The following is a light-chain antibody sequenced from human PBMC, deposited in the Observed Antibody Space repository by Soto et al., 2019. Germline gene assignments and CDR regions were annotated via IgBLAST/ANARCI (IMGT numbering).Light chain of an antibody. J-gene: IGKJ5*01. CDR3: QQYSTYSP. V-gene: IGKV1-5*03. CDR1: QSISSR. CDR2: KAS. Sequence: DIQMTQSPSTLSASVGDRVIITCLARQSISSRWAWYQQKPGKAPKLLSYKASRLESGVPSRFSGSGSGKEFTLTISSLQPDDFATYYCQQYSTYSPFGQGTRLDIK.